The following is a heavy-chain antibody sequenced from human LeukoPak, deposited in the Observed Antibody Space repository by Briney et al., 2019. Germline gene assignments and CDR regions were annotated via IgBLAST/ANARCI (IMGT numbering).Heavy chain of an antibody. Sequence: GESLKISRKSSGYSFTSYWIGWVRQTPGKGLEWMGIIYPGDSDTRYSPSFQGQVTISADKSISTAHLQWSSLKASDAAMYYCARLLGSHRRDGYFDQWGQGTLVTVSS. CDR3: ARLLGSHRRDGYFDQ. J-gene: IGHJ4*02. CDR2: IYPGDSDT. V-gene: IGHV5-51*01. D-gene: IGHD5-24*01. CDR1: GYSFTSYW.